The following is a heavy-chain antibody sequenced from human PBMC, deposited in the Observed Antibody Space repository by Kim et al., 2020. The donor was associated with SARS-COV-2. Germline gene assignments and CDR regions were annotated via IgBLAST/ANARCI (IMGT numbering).Heavy chain of an antibody. J-gene: IGHJ4*02. Sequence: ADAVKGRFTIARDNAKNSVFLEMNNLRAGDTGVYYCVRDRGFVVVTAIDYWGQGTLVTVSS. CDR3: VRDRGFVVVTAIDY. D-gene: IGHD2-21*02. V-gene: IGHV3-11*01.